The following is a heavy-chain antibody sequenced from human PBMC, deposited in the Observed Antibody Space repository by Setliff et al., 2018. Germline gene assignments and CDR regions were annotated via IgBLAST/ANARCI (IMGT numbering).Heavy chain of an antibody. CDR3: AFNSGWYGYYFDY. J-gene: IGHJ4*01. V-gene: IGHV1-46*01. D-gene: IGHD6-19*01. CDR1: GYTFTTYY. CDR2: VNPSNGAI. Sequence: ASVKVSCKASGYTFTTYYIHWVRQAPGQGLEWVGRVNPSNGAIHYAQNFQGRVTMTRDTSTSIVYMELNSLRFEDTAVYYCAFNSGWYGYYFDYWGRGTLVTVSS.